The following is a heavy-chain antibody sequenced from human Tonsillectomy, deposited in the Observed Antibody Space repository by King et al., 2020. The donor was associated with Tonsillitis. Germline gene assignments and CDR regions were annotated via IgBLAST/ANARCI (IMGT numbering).Heavy chain of an antibody. CDR2: ISFDASRE. J-gene: IGHJ4*02. CDR3: ARERLYSRDWGIDY. D-gene: IGHD6-19*01. CDR1: GFDFRSYG. Sequence: LVESGGGVVQPGGSLRLSCASSGFDFRSYGMHWVRQAPGKGLEWVAVISFDASRENYADSVRGRFTISRDNSKNTLYLQMNSLRAEDTAVYYCARERLYSRDWGIDYWGQGSLVTVSS. V-gene: IGHV3-33*05.